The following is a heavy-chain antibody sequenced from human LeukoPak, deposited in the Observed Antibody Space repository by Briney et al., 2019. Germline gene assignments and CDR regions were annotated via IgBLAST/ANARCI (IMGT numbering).Heavy chain of an antibody. CDR3: AGYHWNSGVVY. J-gene: IGHJ4*02. CDR2: ISRSGDTI. CDR1: GFTFSDYA. Sequence: LGGPLRLSCAASGFTFSDYAMSWIRPAPGQALERVSYISRSGDTIDYADSVKGRFSISRDNAKNSLYLQMNSLRAEDTAVYYCAGYHWNSGVVYWGQGTLVTVSS. V-gene: IGHV3-11*01. D-gene: IGHD1-7*01.